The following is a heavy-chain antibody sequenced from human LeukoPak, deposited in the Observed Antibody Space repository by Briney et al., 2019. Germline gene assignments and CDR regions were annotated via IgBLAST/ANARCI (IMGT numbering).Heavy chain of an antibody. CDR1: GGTFSSYA. CDR3: AEDGGIAAAGRGIDPPPDNGLDP. J-gene: IGHJ5*02. D-gene: IGHD6-13*01. V-gene: IGHV1-69*04. CDR2: IIPIFGIA. Sequence: GSSVKVSCKASGGTFSSYAISWVRQAPGQGLEWMGRIIPIFGIANYAQKFQGRVTITADKSTSTAYMELSSLRSEDTAVYYCAEDGGIAAAGRGIDPPPDNGLDPWGQGTLVPVS.